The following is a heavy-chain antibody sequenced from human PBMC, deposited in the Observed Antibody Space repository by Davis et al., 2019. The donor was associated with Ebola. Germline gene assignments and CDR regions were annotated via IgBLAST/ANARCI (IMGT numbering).Heavy chain of an antibody. V-gene: IGHV4-30-4*08. D-gene: IGHD5-12*01. Sequence: MPSETLSLTCTVSGGSVSSGSYYWSWIRQPPGKGLEWIGYIYYSGSTYYNPSLKSRVTISVDTSKNQFSLKLSSVTAADTAVYYCARAPGGYDETNFDYWGQGTLVTVSS. CDR2: IYYSGST. CDR3: ARAPGGYDETNFDY. CDR1: GGSVSSGSYY. J-gene: IGHJ4*02.